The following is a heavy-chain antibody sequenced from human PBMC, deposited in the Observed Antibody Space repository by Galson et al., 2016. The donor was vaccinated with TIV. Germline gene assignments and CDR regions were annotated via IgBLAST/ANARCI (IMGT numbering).Heavy chain of an antibody. CDR1: GFSLRSSGVC. Sequence: PALVKPTQTLTLSCTFSGFSLRSSGVCVSWIRQAPGKALEWLALLDWENDKYYSTSLKTRRTISKDTSKNRVVLTMTNMGPVDTATYYCARKLEWDRNGWFDHWGQGVRVTVSS. J-gene: IGHJ5*02. D-gene: IGHD3-3*01. CDR3: ARKLEWDRNGWFDH. CDR2: LDWENDK. V-gene: IGHV2-70*01.